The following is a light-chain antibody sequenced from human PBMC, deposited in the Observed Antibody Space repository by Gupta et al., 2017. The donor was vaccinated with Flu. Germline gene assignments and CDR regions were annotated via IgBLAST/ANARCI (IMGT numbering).Light chain of an antibody. V-gene: IGLV3-1*01. CDR2: QDT. CDR1: ALGDKF. Sequence: SSALTQPPSLSVSPGKSASITCSGDALGDKFVSWYQQKAGQSPVLVIFQDTNRPSRIPERFSGSNSGNKATLTISGTQAMDEADYYCQTWDSGTAVFGGGTKLTVL. CDR3: QTWDSGTAV. J-gene: IGLJ2*01.